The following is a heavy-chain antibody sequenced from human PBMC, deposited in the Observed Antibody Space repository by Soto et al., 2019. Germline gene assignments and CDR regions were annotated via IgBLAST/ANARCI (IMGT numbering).Heavy chain of an antibody. V-gene: IGHV3-64D*06. D-gene: IGHD6-19*01. CDR1: GFTFSSYA. J-gene: IGHJ4*02. Sequence: PGGSLRLSXSASGFTFSSYAMHWVRQAPGKGLEYVSAISSNGGSTYYADSVKGRFTISRDNSKNTLYLQMSSLRAEDTAVYYCVKDLGMWLRAVEVRFDYWGQGTLVTVSS. CDR2: ISSNGGST. CDR3: VKDLGMWLRAVEVRFDY.